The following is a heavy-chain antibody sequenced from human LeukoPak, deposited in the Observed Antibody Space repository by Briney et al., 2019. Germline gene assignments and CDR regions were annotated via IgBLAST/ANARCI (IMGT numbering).Heavy chain of an antibody. CDR3: ARGAEMATISPDYYGMDV. CDR1: GGTFSSYA. J-gene: IGHJ6*02. V-gene: IGHV1-69*13. Sequence: SVKVSCKASGGTFSSYAISWVRQAPGQGLEWMGGIIPIFGTANYAQKFQGRVTITADESTSTAYMELSSLRSEDTAVYYCARGAEMATISPDYYGMDVWGQGTTVTVSS. D-gene: IGHD5-24*01. CDR2: IIPIFGTA.